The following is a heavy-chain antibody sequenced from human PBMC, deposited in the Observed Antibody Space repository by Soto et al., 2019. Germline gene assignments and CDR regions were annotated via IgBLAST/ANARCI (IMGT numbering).Heavy chain of an antibody. CDR2: ISSRSSTM. D-gene: IGHD1-26*01. Sequence: GGSLRLSCAASGFIFSTYSMNWVRQAPGKGLEWVSYISSRSSTMYYADSVKGRFTISRDNAKNSLYLQMNSLRDEDTAVYYCARDLGGIVGWYDCWGQGTLVTVSS. V-gene: IGHV3-48*02. J-gene: IGHJ4*02. CDR1: GFIFSTYS. CDR3: ARDLGGIVGWYDC.